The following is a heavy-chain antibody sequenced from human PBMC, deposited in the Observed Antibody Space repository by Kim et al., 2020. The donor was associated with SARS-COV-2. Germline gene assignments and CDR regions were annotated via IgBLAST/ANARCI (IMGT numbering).Heavy chain of an antibody. CDR1: GGSISSGGYY. CDR2: IYYSGST. J-gene: IGHJ3*02. Sequence: SETLSLTCTVSGGSISSGGYYWSWIRQHPGKGLEWIGYIYYSGSTYYNPSLKSRVTISVDTSKTQFSLKLSSVTAADTAVYYCAREELVPQGAFDIWGQGTMVTVSS. V-gene: IGHV4-31*03. D-gene: IGHD2-8*02. CDR3: AREELVPQGAFDI.